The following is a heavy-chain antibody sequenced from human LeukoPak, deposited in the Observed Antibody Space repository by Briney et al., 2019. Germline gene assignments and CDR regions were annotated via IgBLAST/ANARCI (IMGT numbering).Heavy chain of an antibody. CDR2: IVVGSGNT. V-gene: IGHV1-58*01. D-gene: IGHD1-26*01. Sequence: GTSVKVSCKASGFTFTSSAVQWVRQARGHRLEWIGWIVVGSGNTNYAQKFQERVTITRDMSTSTAYMELSSLRSEDTAVYYCAAGSGIVGATILEAFDIWGQGTMVTVSS. CDR1: GFTFTSSA. J-gene: IGHJ3*02. CDR3: AAGSGIVGATILEAFDI.